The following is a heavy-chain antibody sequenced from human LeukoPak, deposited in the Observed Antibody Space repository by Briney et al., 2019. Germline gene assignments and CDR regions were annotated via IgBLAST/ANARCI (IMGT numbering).Heavy chain of an antibody. V-gene: IGHV4-39*01. J-gene: IGHJ4*02. D-gene: IGHD3-3*01. CDR1: GGSISSRSQY. Sequence: SETLSLTCSVSGGSISSRSQYWGWIRQPPGKGLEWIGTMYYSGSTYYNPSLKSRVTMSVDTSKNQFSLKLSSVTAADTAVYYCARADYHITIFGVGPLNNFDYWGQGTLVTVSS. CDR2: MYYSGST. CDR3: ARADYHITIFGVGPLNNFDY.